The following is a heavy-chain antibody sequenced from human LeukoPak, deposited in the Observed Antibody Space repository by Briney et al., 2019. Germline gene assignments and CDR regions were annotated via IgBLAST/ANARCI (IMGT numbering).Heavy chain of an antibody. Sequence: GGSLRLSCAASGFTFSSYSMNWVRQAPGRGREWVSYISSSSSTIYYADSVKGRFTISRDNAKNSLYLQMNSLRDEDTAVYYCARDLGYCSGGSCYGNWFDPWGQGTLVTVSS. D-gene: IGHD2-15*01. V-gene: IGHV3-48*02. J-gene: IGHJ5*02. CDR2: ISSSSSTI. CDR1: GFTFSSYS. CDR3: ARDLGYCSGGSCYGNWFDP.